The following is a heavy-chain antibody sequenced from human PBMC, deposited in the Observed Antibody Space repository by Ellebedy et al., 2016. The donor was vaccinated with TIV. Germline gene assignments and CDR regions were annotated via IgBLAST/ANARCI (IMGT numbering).Heavy chain of an antibody. Sequence: MPSETLSLTCTVSGYSISSGYYWGWIRQPPGKGLEWIGNIYHSGSTYYNPSLKSRVTISVDTSKNQFSLKLSSVTAADTAVYYCARGGDGYIHYWGQGTLVTVSS. V-gene: IGHV4-38-2*02. J-gene: IGHJ4*02. D-gene: IGHD5-24*01. CDR1: GYSISSGYY. CDR3: ARGGDGYIHY. CDR2: IYHSGST.